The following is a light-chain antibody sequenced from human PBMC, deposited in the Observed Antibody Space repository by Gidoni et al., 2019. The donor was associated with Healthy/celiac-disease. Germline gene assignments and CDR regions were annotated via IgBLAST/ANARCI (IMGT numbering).Light chain of an antibody. V-gene: IGLV3-1*01. J-gene: IGLJ1*01. CDR2: QDS. CDR1: KLGDKY. CDR3: QAWDSSTFYV. Sequence: SYELTQPPSVSVSPGQTASLTCSGDKLGDKYACWYQQKPGQSPVLVIYQDSKRPSGLPERFSGSNSGNTATLTISGTQAMDEADYYCQAWDSSTFYVFGTGTKVTVL.